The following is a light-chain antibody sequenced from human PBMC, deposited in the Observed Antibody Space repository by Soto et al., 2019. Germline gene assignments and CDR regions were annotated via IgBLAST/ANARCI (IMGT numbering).Light chain of an antibody. Sequence: DIQMTQSPSSLSVSVGDRVTITCRASQSIGRYLNWYQQRPGKVPKVLIYDASRLQSGVPSRFSGSGSGTDFTLTISSLQPEDFATYYCQQSDITPWTFGHGTNVE. J-gene: IGKJ1*01. CDR1: QSIGRY. CDR3: QQSDITPWT. CDR2: DAS. V-gene: IGKV1-39*01.